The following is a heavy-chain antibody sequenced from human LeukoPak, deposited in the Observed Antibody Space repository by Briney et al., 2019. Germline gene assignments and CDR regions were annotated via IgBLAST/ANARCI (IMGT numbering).Heavy chain of an antibody. V-gene: IGHV4-59*08. CDR3: ASLRYFDWFFDY. D-gene: IGHD3-9*01. CDR1: GGSLSGYY. CDR2: ISYSGST. J-gene: IGHJ4*02. Sequence: SETLCLTCAASGGSLSGYYWNWIRQPPGKGLEWIGYISYSGSTNYSPSLKSRVSISVAKSTNQFSLKLSSVTAADTAVYYCASLRYFDWFFDYWGQGTLVTVSS.